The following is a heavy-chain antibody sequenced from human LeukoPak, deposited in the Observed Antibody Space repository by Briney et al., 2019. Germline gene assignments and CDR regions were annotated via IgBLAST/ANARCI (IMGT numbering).Heavy chain of an antibody. CDR3: ARGSGYFLDFDY. CDR2: ISGSGGRT. J-gene: IGHJ4*02. Sequence: GGSLRLSCAASGFTFSSYAMSWVRQAPGKGLEWVSGISGSGGRTYYADSVKGRFTISRDNSKNTLYLQMNSLRAEDTAVYYCARGSGYFLDFDYWGQGTLVRVSS. CDR1: GFTFSSYA. V-gene: IGHV3-23*01. D-gene: IGHD3-22*01.